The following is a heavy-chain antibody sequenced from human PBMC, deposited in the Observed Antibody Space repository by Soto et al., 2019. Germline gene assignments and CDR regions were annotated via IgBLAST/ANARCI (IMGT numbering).Heavy chain of an antibody. J-gene: IGHJ4*02. CDR3: TRGSAVVTLDYFDS. D-gene: IGHD2-21*02. CDR1: GYTVTRHY. Sequence: QVQLVQSGAEVKKPGASVKVSCKASGYTVTRHYMHWVRQAPGQGLESMGIIDPSGGSTTYAQKFEDRVTRTRDVSTRTVYMELSSRRSDDAGIYYCTRGSAVVTLDYFDSWGQGTLVTVSS. V-gene: IGHV1-46*03. CDR2: IDPSGGST.